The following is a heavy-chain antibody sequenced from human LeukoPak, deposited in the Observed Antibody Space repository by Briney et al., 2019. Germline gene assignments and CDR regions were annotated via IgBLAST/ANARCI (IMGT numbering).Heavy chain of an antibody. V-gene: IGHV1-46*01. CDR1: GYTFTGYY. CDR2: INPSGGST. D-gene: IGHD5-12*01. J-gene: IGHJ3*02. CDR3: ARDWLGDAFDI. Sequence: ASVKVSCKASGYTFTGYYMHWVRQAPGQGLEWMGVINPSGGSTSYAQKFQGRVTMTRDTSTSTVYMELSSLRSEDTAVYYCARDWLGDAFDIWGQGTMVTVSP.